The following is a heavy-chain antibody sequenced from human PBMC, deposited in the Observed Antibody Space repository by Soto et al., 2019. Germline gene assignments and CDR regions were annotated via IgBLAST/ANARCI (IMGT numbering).Heavy chain of an antibody. J-gene: IGHJ6*03. V-gene: IGHV1-3*01. CDR3: ARVALILYELNYYYMDV. CDR1: GYTFTSYA. Sequence: GASVKVSCKASGYTFTSYAMHWVRQAPGQRLEWMGWINAGNGNTKYSQKFQGRVTITRDTSASTAYMELSSLRSEDTAVYYCARVALILYELNYYYMDVWGKGTTVTVSS. CDR2: INAGNGNT. D-gene: IGHD1-26*01.